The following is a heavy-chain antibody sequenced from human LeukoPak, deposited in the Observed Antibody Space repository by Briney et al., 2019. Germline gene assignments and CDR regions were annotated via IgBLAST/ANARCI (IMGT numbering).Heavy chain of an antibody. CDR1: GGSFSGYY. Sequence: SETLSLTCAVYGGSFSGYYWSWIRQPPGKGLEWIGEINHSGSTNYNPSLKSRVTISVDTSKNQFSLKLSSVTAADTAVYYCARGRGYSSGWYYGYWGQGTLVTVSS. J-gene: IGHJ4*02. D-gene: IGHD6-19*01. CDR2: INHSGST. V-gene: IGHV4-34*01. CDR3: ARGRGYSSGWYYGY.